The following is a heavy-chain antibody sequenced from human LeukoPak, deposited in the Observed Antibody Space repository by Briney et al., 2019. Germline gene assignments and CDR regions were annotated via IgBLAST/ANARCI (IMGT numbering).Heavy chain of an antibody. CDR2: INHSGST. J-gene: IGHJ4*02. Sequence: PSETLSLTCAVYGGSFSGYYWSWIRQPPGKGLEWIGEINHSGSTNYNPSLKSRVTISVDTSKNQFSLKLSSVTAADTAVYYCARVLTYSYGHGLVDYWGQGTLVTVFS. D-gene: IGHD5-18*01. V-gene: IGHV4-34*01. CDR3: ARVLTYSYGHGLVDY. CDR1: GGSFSGYY.